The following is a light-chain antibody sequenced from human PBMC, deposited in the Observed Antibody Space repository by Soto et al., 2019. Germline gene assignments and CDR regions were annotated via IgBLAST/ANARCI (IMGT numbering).Light chain of an antibody. CDR3: SLFAGSNNFPYV. Sequence: QSVLTLPASVSGSPRQSITISCTGSSSDVGAYDYVSWYPQHPGQAPKPMISELNKRPSAVPDRFSGSKSGNTASLTVSGLQAEDEAEYSCSLFAGSNNFPYVFGTGTKVTVL. CDR2: ELN. J-gene: IGLJ1*01. CDR1: SSDVGAYDY. V-gene: IGLV2-8*01.